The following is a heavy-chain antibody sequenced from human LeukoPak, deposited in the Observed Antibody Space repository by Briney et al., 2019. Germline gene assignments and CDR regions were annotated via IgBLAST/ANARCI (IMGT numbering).Heavy chain of an antibody. CDR2: IYTSGST. CDR3: AREIAAAAQDYYYYYYMDV. Sequence: SETLSLTCTVSGGSISSYYWSWIRQPAGKGLEWIGRIYTSGSTNYNPSLKSRVTMSVDTSKNQFSLKLSSVTAAVTAVYYCAREIAAAAQDYYYYYYMDVWGKGTTVTVSS. CDR1: GGSISSYY. J-gene: IGHJ6*03. D-gene: IGHD6-13*01. V-gene: IGHV4-4*07.